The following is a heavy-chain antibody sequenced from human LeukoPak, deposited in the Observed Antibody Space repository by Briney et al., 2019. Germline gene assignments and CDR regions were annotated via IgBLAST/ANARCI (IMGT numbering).Heavy chain of an antibody. Sequence: GGSLRLSCSASGFTFDDYAMHWVRQAPGKGLEWFSGISWNSGSIGYADSVKGRFTISRDNAKNSLYLQMNSLRAEDTALYYCAKSSSSMVRGALYYFDYWGQGTLVTVSS. CDR2: ISWNSGSI. J-gene: IGHJ4*02. D-gene: IGHD3-10*01. CDR1: GFTFDDYA. CDR3: AKSSSSMVRGALYYFDY. V-gene: IGHV3-9*01.